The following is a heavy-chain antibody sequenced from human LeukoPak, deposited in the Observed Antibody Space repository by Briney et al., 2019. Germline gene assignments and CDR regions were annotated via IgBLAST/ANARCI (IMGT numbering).Heavy chain of an antibody. V-gene: IGHV4-59*02. CDR3: ARWNDGNHHFDC. CDR1: GDSVSSYY. D-gene: IGHD1-1*01. CDR2: IHQSGST. Sequence: SETLSLTCTVSGDSVSSYYWNWIRQPPGKGPEWIGYIHQSGSTNNNPSLRSRVTMSVDTSRNQFSLDLISVTAADTAVFYCARWNDGNHHFDCWGQGTLVTVSA. J-gene: IGHJ4*02.